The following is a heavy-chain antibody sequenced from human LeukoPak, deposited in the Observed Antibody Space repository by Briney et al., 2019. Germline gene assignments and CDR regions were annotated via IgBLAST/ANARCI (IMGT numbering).Heavy chain of an antibody. D-gene: IGHD5-24*01. Sequence: AETLSLTCTVSGGSISSYYWTWIRQPPGKGLGWIGYIYFSGSTNYNASPKSGVTISVDTTTNQLPPRLRSVSAADTAVYYCASHRERWLQSLNGNAFDIWGQGTMVTVSS. CDR2: IYFSGST. J-gene: IGHJ3*02. V-gene: IGHV4-59*01. CDR1: GGSISSYY. CDR3: ASHRERWLQSLNGNAFDI.